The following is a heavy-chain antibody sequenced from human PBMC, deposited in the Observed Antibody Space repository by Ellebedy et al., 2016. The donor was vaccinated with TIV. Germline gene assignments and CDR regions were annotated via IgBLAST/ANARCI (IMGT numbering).Heavy chain of an antibody. CDR3: AKGSFPFGDKSERIYSFQY. Sequence: GESLKISCTASGFILSTNHMSWVRQAPGRGLEWVGGYTNYADSVKGRFTIYTHNSRNTLYLQMTNLRTEDTAVYYCAKGSFPFGDKSERIYSFQYWGQGTLVTVSS. CDR1: GFILSTNH. CDR2: GYT. J-gene: IGHJ4*02. V-gene: IGHV3-53*04. D-gene: IGHD3-10*01.